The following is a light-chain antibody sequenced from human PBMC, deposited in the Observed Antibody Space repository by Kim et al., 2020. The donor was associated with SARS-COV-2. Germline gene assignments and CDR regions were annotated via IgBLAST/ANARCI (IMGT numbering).Light chain of an antibody. V-gene: IGLV3-1*01. Sequence: SYGLTQPPSVSVSPGQTASITCSGDKLGDKYACWYQQKPGQSPVLVINQDSKRPSGIPERFSGSNSGNTATLTISGTQSMDEADYYCQAWDSSTAPVFGGGTQLSVL. CDR2: QDS. CDR1: KLGDKY. J-gene: IGLJ3*02. CDR3: QAWDSSTAPV.